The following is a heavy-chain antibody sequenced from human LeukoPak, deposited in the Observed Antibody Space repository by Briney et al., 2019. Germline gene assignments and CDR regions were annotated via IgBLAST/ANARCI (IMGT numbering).Heavy chain of an antibody. CDR2: ISSDGGST. V-gene: IGHV3-23*01. J-gene: IGHJ4*02. D-gene: IGHD2-15*01. CDR1: GFTFSSYM. CDR3: ARYCSGSICYSGVDY. Sequence: GGSLRLSCAAPGFTFSSYMMTWVRQAPGKGLEWVSTISSDGGSTYYADSVKGRFTISRDNSKNTLYLQMSSLRAEDTAVYYYARYCSGSICYSGVDYWGQGTLVPVSS.